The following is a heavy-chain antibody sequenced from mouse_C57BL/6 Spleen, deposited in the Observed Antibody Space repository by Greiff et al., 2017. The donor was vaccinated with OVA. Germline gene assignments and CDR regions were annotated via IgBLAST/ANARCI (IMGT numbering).Heavy chain of an antibody. J-gene: IGHJ1*03. CDR2: IDPSDSYT. V-gene: IGHV1-69*01. CDR3: ARTRHYYGSSYWYFDV. Sequence: QVQLQQSGAELVMPGASVKLSCKASGYTFTSYWMHWVKQRPGQGLEWIGEIDPSDSYTNYNQKFKGKSTLTVDKSSSTAYMQLSSLTSEDSAVYYCARTRHYYGSSYWYFDVWGTGTTVTVSS. D-gene: IGHD1-1*01. CDR1: GYTFTSYW.